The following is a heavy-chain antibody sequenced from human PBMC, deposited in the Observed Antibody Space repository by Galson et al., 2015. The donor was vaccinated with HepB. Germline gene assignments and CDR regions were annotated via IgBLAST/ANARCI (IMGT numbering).Heavy chain of an antibody. CDR2: VDAIGTTT. V-gene: IGHV3-23*05. D-gene: IGHD4-23*01. Sequence: SLRLSCAASGIAFRDYGMSWVRQSPERGLEWVSTVDAIGTTTHYADSVRGRFTISRDNSRHTVSLQMNSLRVEDTAIYYCAKDCCGDSFFGYWGHGTLGIVS. J-gene: IGHJ4*01. CDR3: AKDCCGDSFFGY. CDR1: GIAFRDYG.